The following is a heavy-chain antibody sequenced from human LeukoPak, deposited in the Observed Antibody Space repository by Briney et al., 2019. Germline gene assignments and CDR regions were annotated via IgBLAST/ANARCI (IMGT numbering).Heavy chain of an antibody. J-gene: IGHJ4*02. CDR2: IKSKTDGETT. CDR3: TTDLGTYYHGSQRLIPIDY. Sequence: GGSLRLSCVDSGFTFTNAWMSWVRQAPEKGLEWIGRIKSKTDGETTNYAEPVRGRFTISRDDSKSAVYLQMNSLKIEDTAVYYCTTDLGTYYHGSQRLIPIDYWGQGTLVTVSS. CDR1: GFTFTNAW. D-gene: IGHD3-10*01. V-gene: IGHV3-15*01.